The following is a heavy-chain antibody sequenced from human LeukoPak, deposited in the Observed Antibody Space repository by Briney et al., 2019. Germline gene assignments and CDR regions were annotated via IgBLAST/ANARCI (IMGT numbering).Heavy chain of an antibody. D-gene: IGHD7-27*01. Sequence: GGSLRLSCAASGFTFSSYWMSWVRQAPGKGLEWVANIKQDGSEKYYVDSVKGRFTISRDNAKNSLYLQMNSLRAEDTAVYSCAREITTNGGRYFDYWGQGTLVTVSS. V-gene: IGHV3-7*01. CDR1: GFTFSSYW. CDR3: AREITTNGGRYFDY. CDR2: IKQDGSEK. J-gene: IGHJ4*02.